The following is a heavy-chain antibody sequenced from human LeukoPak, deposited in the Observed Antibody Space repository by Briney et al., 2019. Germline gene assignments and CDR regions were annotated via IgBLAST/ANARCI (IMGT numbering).Heavy chain of an antibody. V-gene: IGHV1-2*02. J-gene: IGHJ4*02. CDR1: GGTFSSYA. D-gene: IGHD3-22*01. Sequence: ASVKVSCKASGGTFSSYAISWVRQAPGQGLEWMGWINPNSGGTNYAQKFQGRVTMTRDTSISTAYMELSRLRSDDTAVYYCARGGVPSYYDSSGYSDYWGQGTLVTVSS. CDR3: ARGGVPSYYDSSGYSDY. CDR2: INPNSGGT.